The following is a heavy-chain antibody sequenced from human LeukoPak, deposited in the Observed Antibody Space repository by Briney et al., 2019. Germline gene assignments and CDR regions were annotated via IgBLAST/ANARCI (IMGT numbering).Heavy chain of an antibody. CDR1: GYTFTNYG. D-gene: IGHD6-19*01. J-gene: IGHJ5*02. Sequence: ASVKVSCKASGYTFTNYGISWVRQAPGQGLEWMGWISAYNGNTNYAQKLQGRVTMTTDTSTSTAYMELRSLRSDDTAVYYCARAPGIAVAGTSWFDPWGQGTLVTVSS. V-gene: IGHV1-18*01. CDR3: ARAPGIAVAGTSWFDP. CDR2: ISAYNGNT.